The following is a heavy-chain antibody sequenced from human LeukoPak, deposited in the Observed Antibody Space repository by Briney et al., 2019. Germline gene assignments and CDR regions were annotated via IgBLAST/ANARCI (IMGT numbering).Heavy chain of an antibody. CDR1: GGSISGYY. J-gene: IGHJ4*02. D-gene: IGHD1-26*01. CDR2: IYYSGST. V-gene: IGHV4-59*01. Sequence: SETLSLTCTVSGGSISGYYWSWIRQPPGKGLEWIGYIYYSGSTNDNPSLKSRVTISVDTSKNQFSLKLSSVTAADTAVYYCARGVGASEYYFDYWGQGTLVTVSS. CDR3: ARGVGASEYYFDY.